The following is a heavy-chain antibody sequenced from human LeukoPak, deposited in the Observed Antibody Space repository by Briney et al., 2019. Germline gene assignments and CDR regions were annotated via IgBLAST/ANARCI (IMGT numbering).Heavy chain of an antibody. J-gene: IGHJ4*02. V-gene: IGHV4-59*01. CDR3: ARDPSFDY. Sequence: SETLSLTCTVSGGSISSYYWSWIRPPPGKGLEWIGYIYYSGSTNYNPSLKSRVTISVDTSKNQFSLKLSSVTAADTAVYYCARDPSFDYWGQGTLVTVSS. CDR1: GGSISSYY. CDR2: IYYSGST.